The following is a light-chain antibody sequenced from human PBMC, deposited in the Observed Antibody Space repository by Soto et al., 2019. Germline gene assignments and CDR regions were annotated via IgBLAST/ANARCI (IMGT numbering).Light chain of an antibody. Sequence: EIVMTHSPATLSVSPGERATLSCRASQSVDSKVAWYQQKPGQAPRLLIYDASVRTSDTPARFRGSGSGTEFTLTIGSLQSEDFAIYYCQQYHKWPPLTFGGGTKVEIK. CDR2: DAS. V-gene: IGKV3-15*01. J-gene: IGKJ4*01. CDR1: QSVDSK. CDR3: QQYHKWPPLT.